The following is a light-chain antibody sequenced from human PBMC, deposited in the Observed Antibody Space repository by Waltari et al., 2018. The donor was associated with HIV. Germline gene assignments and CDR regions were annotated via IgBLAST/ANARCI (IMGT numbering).Light chain of an antibody. CDR1: NSNIGSNT. CDR3: AAWDGSLLGVL. V-gene: IGLV1-44*01. J-gene: IGLJ2*01. CDR2: NNY. Sequence: QSVLTQPPSASGTPGQRVTIACSGSNSNIGSNTVNWYKQVPGTAPKLLIYNNYERPSGVPDRFSGSKFGSSASLAISGLQSEDDGDYYCAAWDGSLLGVLFGGGTKLTVL.